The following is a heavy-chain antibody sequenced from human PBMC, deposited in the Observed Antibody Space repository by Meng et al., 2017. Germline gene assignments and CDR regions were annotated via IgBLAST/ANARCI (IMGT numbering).Heavy chain of an antibody. Sequence: ASVKVSCKASGYTFTGYYMHWVRQAPGQGLEWMGWINPNSGGTNYAQKFQGRVTMTRDTSISTAYMELSRLRSDDTAVYYCARHRYIAAEIDYWGQGTLVTVSS. D-gene: IGHD6-13*01. CDR1: GYTFTGYY. J-gene: IGHJ4*02. CDR3: ARHRYIAAEIDY. CDR2: INPNSGGT. V-gene: IGHV1-2*02.